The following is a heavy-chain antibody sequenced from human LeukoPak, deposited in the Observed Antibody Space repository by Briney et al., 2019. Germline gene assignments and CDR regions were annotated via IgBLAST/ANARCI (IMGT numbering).Heavy chain of an antibody. V-gene: IGHV3-30-3*01. Sequence: GGSLRLSCAASGFTFSSYVMHWVRQAPGKGLEWVAVISYDGNNQNYADSVKGRFTISRDNSKNTLYLQMNSLRSDDTAVYYCARDGEGDYAGSDYWGQGTLVTVSS. J-gene: IGHJ4*02. CDR3: ARDGEGDYAGSDY. CDR2: ISYDGNNQ. CDR1: GFTFSSYV. D-gene: IGHD4-17*01.